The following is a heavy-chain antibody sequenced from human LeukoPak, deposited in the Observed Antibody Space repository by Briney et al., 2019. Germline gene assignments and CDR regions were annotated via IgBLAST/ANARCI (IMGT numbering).Heavy chain of an antibody. CDR1: GFTFSSYW. Sequence: GGSLRLSCAASGFTFSSYWMHWVRQVPGKGLVWVSGISSDGSNTYYADSVKGRFTISRDNSKNTLYLQMNSLRVEDTGVFYCASGFCSGGTCYSRYFQHWGQGTLVTVSS. J-gene: IGHJ1*01. D-gene: IGHD2-15*01. CDR3: ASGFCSGGTCYSRYFQH. V-gene: IGHV3-74*01. CDR2: ISSDGSNT.